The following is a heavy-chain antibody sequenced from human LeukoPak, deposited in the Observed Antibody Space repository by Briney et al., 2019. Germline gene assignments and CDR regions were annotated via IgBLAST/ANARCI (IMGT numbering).Heavy chain of an antibody. CDR2: MNRNSGNT. CDR3: ARGLDSDAFDI. CDR1: GYTFTSYD. J-gene: IGHJ3*02. V-gene: IGHV1-8*01. D-gene: IGHD1-1*01. Sequence: GASVKVSCKASGYTFTSYDINRVRQATGQGLEWMGWMNRNSGNTGYAQKFQGRVTMTRNTSISTAYMELSSLRSEDTAVYYCARGLDSDAFDIWGQGTMVTVSS.